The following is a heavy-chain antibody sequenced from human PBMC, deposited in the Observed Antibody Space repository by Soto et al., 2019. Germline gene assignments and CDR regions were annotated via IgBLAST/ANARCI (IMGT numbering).Heavy chain of an antibody. Sequence: GGSLRLSCAASGFAFNNYWMSWVRQAPGKGPEWVASIKYDGSEKYYVDSVKGRFTVSRDNAKNSLSMHLNSLRADDTAVYYCVRDVGPITIFGEALSGYFDSWGQGTLVTVSS. CDR1: GFAFNNYW. J-gene: IGHJ4*02. V-gene: IGHV3-7*03. CDR2: IKYDGSEK. CDR3: VRDVGPITIFGEALSGYFDS. D-gene: IGHD3-3*01.